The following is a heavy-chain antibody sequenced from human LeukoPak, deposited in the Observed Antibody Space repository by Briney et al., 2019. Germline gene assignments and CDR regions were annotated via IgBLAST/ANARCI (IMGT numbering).Heavy chain of an antibody. CDR1: GDSISSNYW. V-gene: IGHV4-4*02. CDR2: ILQSGST. D-gene: IGHD3-16*01. J-gene: IGHJ4*02. CDR3: ARESWSYASKFHY. Sequence: SETLSLTCAVSGDSISSNYWWSWVRQSPGKGLEWIGEILQSGSTNYSPSLRSRVTISIDKPKNQFSLNLSSVTAADTAVYYCARESWSYASKFHYWGQGTLATVSS.